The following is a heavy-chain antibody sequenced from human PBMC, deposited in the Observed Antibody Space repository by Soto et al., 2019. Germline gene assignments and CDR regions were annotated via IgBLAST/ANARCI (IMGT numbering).Heavy chain of an antibody. J-gene: IGHJ4*02. CDR1: GYTFTGYY. CDR3: AREYYYDSSGYYRTTNFDY. Sequence: VASVKVSCKASGYTFTGYYMHWVRQAPGQGLEWMGWINPNSGGTNYAQKFQGWVTMTRDTSISTAYMELSRLRSDDTAVYYCAREYYYDSSGYYRTTNFDYWGQGTLVTVSS. D-gene: IGHD3-22*01. V-gene: IGHV1-2*04. CDR2: INPNSGGT.